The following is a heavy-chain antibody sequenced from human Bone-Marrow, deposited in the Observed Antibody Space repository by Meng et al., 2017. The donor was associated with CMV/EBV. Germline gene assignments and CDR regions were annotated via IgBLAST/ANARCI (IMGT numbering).Heavy chain of an antibody. Sequence: SETLSLTCTVSGYSISSGYYWGWIRQPPGKGLEWIGSIYHSGSTYYNPSLKSRVTISVDTSKNQFSLKLSSVTAADTAVYYCARGGITGYCSSTSCYDDYWGQGTRVTGSS. V-gene: IGHV4-38-2*02. D-gene: IGHD2-2*01. CDR3: ARGGITGYCSSTSCYDDY. CDR2: IYHSGST. CDR1: GYSISSGYY. J-gene: IGHJ4*02.